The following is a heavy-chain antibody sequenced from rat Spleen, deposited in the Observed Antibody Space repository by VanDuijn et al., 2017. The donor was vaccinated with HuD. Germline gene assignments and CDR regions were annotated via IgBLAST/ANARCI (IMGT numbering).Heavy chain of an antibody. CDR1: GFTFSDYA. J-gene: IGHJ3*01. V-gene: IGHV5-17*01. CDR2: IIYDGSRT. D-gene: IGHD1-2*01. Sequence: EVQLVESGGGLVQPGNSLKLSCAASGFTFSDYAMAWVRQSPKKGLEWVATIIYDGSRTYYRDSVKGRFTISRDNAKSTLYLQMDSLRSEDTATYYCATQGYSSSRFTYWGQGTLVTVSS. CDR3: ATQGYSSSRFTY.